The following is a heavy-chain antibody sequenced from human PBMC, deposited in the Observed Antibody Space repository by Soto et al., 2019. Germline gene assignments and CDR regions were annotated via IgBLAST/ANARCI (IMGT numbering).Heavy chain of an antibody. CDR2: ISYDGSNK. CDR3: ARSGSSGYYDILTGYYPNYYYYYGMDV. J-gene: IGHJ6*02. V-gene: IGHV3-30-3*01. D-gene: IGHD3-9*01. CDR1: RFTFSSYA. Sequence: GGSLRLSCAASRFTFSSYAMHWVRQAPGKGLEWVAVISYDGSNKYYADSVKGRFTISRDNSKNTLYLQMNSLRAEDTAVYYCARSGSSGYYDILTGYYPNYYYYYGMDVWGQGTTVTVSS.